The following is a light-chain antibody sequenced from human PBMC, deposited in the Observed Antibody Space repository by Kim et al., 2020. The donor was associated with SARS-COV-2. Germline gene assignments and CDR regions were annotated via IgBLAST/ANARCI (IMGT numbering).Light chain of an antibody. Sequence: SSELTQDPAVSVALGQTVRITCQGDSLRSYYATWYQQKPRQAPVLVLYGRNNRPSGIPDRFSGSSSGNTASLTISGAQAEDEADFYCQSRDSGGNVVFGGETQLTVL. J-gene: IGLJ2*01. CDR1: SLRSYY. CDR3: QSRDSGGNVV. CDR2: GRN. V-gene: IGLV3-19*01.